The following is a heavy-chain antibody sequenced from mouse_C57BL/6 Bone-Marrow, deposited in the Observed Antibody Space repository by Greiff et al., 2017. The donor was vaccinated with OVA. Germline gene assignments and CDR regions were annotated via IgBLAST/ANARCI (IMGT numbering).Heavy chain of an antibody. CDR2: IDPSDSYT. J-gene: IGHJ3*01. CDR3: AFYDAY. Sequence: QVQLQQPGAELVMPGASVKLSCKASGYTFTSYWMHWVKQRPGQGLEWIGEIDPSDSYTNYNQKFKGKSTLTVDKSSSTAYMQLSSLTYEDSAVYDCAFYDAYWGQGTLVTVSA. CDR1: GYTFTSYW. D-gene: IGHD2-3*01. V-gene: IGHV1-69*01.